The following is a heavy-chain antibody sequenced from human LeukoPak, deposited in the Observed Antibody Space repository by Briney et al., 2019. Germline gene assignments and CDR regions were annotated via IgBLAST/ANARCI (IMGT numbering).Heavy chain of an antibody. CDR3: ARDNTATGPFDN. D-gene: IGHD1-1*01. CDR2: IYYTGST. J-gene: IGHJ4*02. Sequence: KASETLSLTCTVTGGSISSYYWSWIRQPPGKGLEWIGYIYYTGSTNYNPSLKSRVTISVDTSKNQFSLKLSSVTAADTAVYYCARDNTATGPFDNWGQGTLVTVSS. V-gene: IGHV4-59*01. CDR1: GGSISSYY.